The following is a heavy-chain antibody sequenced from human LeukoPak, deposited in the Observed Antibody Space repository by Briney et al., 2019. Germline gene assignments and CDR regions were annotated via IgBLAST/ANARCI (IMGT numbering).Heavy chain of an antibody. CDR1: GFTFSSYW. J-gene: IGHJ5*02. CDR3: ARDRGRGFDL. CDR2: IKEDGKDK. Sequence: GGSLRLSCAASGFTFSSYWMSWVRQAPGKGREWVANIKEDGKDKYYVDSVKGRFTISKDNARNSLYLQMNSLRADDTAVYYCARDRGRGFDLWGQGTLVTVSS. V-gene: IGHV3-7*01.